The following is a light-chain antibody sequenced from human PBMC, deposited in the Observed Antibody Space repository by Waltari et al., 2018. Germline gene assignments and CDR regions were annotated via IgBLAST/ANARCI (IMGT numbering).Light chain of an antibody. CDR1: QSISSW. Sequence: ITCRASQSISSWFACYQQKPGTAPKLLIYKASTLESGVPSRFSGSGSGTEFTLTINSLQPDDFATYYCQQYNGYWTFGQGTKVEIK. CDR3: QQYNGYWT. J-gene: IGKJ1*01. CDR2: KAS. V-gene: IGKV1-5*03.